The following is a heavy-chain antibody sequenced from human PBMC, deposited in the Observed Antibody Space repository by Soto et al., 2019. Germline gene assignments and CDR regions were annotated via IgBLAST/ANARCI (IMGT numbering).Heavy chain of an antibody. CDR1: GGSIRSYY. Sequence: SETLSLTCTGSGGSIRSYYCCWIRQPPGKGLVWIGYIYYSGSTNYNPSLKSRVTISVATSKNQFSLKLSSVTAADTAVYYCARERDTMIRYAFDIWGQGTMVTVSS. CDR3: ARERDTMIRYAFDI. V-gene: IGHV4-59*01. J-gene: IGHJ3*02. CDR2: IYYSGST. D-gene: IGHD3-22*01.